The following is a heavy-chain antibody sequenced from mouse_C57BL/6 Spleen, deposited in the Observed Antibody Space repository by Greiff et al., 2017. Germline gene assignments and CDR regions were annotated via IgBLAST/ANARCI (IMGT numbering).Heavy chain of an antibody. CDR2: IYPGDGDT. J-gene: IGHJ2*01. CDR1: GYAFSSSW. Sequence: VQLQQSGPELVKPGASVKISCKASGYAFSSSWMNWVKQRPGKGLEWIGRIYPGDGDTNYNGKFKGKATLTADKSSSTAYMQLSSLTSEDSAVYFCARSLITTVVPYFDYWGQGTTLTVSS. CDR3: ARSLITTVVPYFDY. D-gene: IGHD1-1*01. V-gene: IGHV1-82*01.